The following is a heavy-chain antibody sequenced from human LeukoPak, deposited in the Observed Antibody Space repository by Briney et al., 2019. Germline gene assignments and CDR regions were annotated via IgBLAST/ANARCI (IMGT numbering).Heavy chain of an antibody. CDR2: IRSDGINK. J-gene: IGHJ4*02. D-gene: IGHD1-1*01. CDR3: VREGKYDSNFDY. Sequence: GGSLRLSCAASGFTFSTYGMHWVRQAPGKGLEWVAFIRSDGINKYYADSVKGRFTISRDNAKNTLYLQMNSLRAEDTAVYYCVREGKYDSNFDYWGQGTLVTVSS. CDR1: GFTFSTYG. V-gene: IGHV3-30*02.